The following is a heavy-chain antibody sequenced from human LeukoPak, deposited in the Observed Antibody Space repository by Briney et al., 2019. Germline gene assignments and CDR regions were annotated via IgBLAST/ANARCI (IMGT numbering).Heavy chain of an antibody. J-gene: IGHJ4*02. CDR1: GFTFSSYA. CDR3: ARDFAGATE. D-gene: IGHD1-26*01. CDR2: ISSNGGST. V-gene: IGHV3-64*01. Sequence: GGSLRLSCAASGFTFSSYAMHWVRQAPGKGLEYVSAISSNGGSTYYANSVKGRFTISRDNSKNTLYLQMGSLRAEDMAVYYCARDFAGATEWGQGTLVTVSS.